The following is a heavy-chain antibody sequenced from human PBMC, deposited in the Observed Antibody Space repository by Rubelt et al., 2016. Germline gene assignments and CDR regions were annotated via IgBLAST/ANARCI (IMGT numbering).Heavy chain of an antibody. CDR3: ARDRPYIAALNYFDY. Sequence: QVQLVQSGAEVKRPGASVKVSCKASGYPFATYAMHWVRQAPGKRLEWMGWINDGNGNTKYSPKFQGRVTITRDTSASTAYMELSSLRSDDTALYYCARDRPYIAALNYFDYWGQGTLVTVSS. D-gene: IGHD6-13*01. CDR1: GYPFATYA. V-gene: IGHV1-3*01. CDR2: INDGNGNT. J-gene: IGHJ4*02.